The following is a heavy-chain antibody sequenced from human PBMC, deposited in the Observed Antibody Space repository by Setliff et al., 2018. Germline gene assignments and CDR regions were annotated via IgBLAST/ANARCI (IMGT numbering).Heavy chain of an antibody. CDR1: DYSISSGYY. Sequence: SETLSLTCAVSDYSISSGYYWGWIRQPPGKGLEWIGSVYYSGSTYYNPSLKSRVTISVDTSKNQFSLKLSSVTAADTAVYYCARGRIQLWKYYFDYWGQGTLVTVSS. V-gene: IGHV4-38-2*01. J-gene: IGHJ4*02. CDR3: ARGRIQLWKYYFDY. CDR2: VYYSGST. D-gene: IGHD5-18*01.